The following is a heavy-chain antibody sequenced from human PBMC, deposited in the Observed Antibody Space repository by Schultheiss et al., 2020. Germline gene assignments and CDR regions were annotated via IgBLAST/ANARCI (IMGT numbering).Heavy chain of an antibody. V-gene: IGHV3-9*01. CDR3: AKDSSRIAVAGTGDY. J-gene: IGHJ4*02. D-gene: IGHD6-19*01. CDR1: GFTFDDYA. Sequence: GRSLRLSCAASGFTFDDYAMHWVRQAPGKGLEWVSGISWNSGSIGYADSVKGRFTISRDNAKNSLYLQMNSLRAEDTALYYCAKDSSRIAVAGTGDYWGQGTLVNGYS. CDR2: ISWNSGSI.